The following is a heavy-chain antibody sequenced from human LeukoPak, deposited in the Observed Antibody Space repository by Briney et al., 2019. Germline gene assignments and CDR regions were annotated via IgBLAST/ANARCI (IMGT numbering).Heavy chain of an antibody. CDR3: VKEHVDRAFTRSFEI. J-gene: IGHJ3*02. CDR2: ISPDNT. Sequence: GGSLRLSCAASGFAFSTNPMSWVRQAPGKGLEWVSAISPDNTYYADSVKGRLTISRDDSKNTVYLQMNSPRAEDTARYYCVKEHVDRAFTRSFEIWGQGTVVTVSS. CDR1: GFAFSTNP. V-gene: IGHV3-23*01. D-gene: IGHD3-10*01.